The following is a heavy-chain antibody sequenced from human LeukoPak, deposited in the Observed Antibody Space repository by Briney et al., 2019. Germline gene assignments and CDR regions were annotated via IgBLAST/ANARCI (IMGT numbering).Heavy chain of an antibody. CDR1: GFTFSSYA. CDR2: ISGSGGST. CDR3: ARGDGVIMNY. D-gene: IGHD3-10*01. V-gene: IGHV3-23*01. J-gene: IGHJ4*02. Sequence: GGSLRLSCAASGFTFSSYAMSWVRQAPGKGLEWVSAISGSGGSTYYADSVKGRFTISRDNSKNTLYLRMNSLRAEDTAVYYCARGDGVIMNYWGQGTLVTVSS.